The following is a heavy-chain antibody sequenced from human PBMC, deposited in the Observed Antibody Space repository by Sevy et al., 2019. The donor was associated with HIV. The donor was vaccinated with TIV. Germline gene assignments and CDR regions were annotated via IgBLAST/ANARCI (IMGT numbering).Heavy chain of an antibody. Sequence: ASVKVSCKVSGKSLTRLSTHWVRQAPGKGLEWMGSFDPEDGERIYAHKFQGRVTMSEDTSTDTASMDLSSLRSDDTAVYYCAATREYYYGKSGYFDYWGQGTLVTVSS. CDR1: GKSLTRLS. D-gene: IGHD3-22*01. CDR3: AATREYYYGKSGYFDY. V-gene: IGHV1-24*01. J-gene: IGHJ4*02. CDR2: FDPEDGER.